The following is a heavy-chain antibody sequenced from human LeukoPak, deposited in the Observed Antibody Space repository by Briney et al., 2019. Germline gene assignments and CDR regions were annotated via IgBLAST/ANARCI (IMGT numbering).Heavy chain of an antibody. CDR2: MNPNSGNT. J-gene: IGHJ6*02. V-gene: IGHV1-8*01. D-gene: IGHD2-15*01. CDR1: GYTFTSYD. CDR3: ARVARCSGGSCYNYGMDV. Sequence: ASVKVSCKASGYTFTSYDINWVRQATGQGLEWMGWMNPNSGNTGYAQKFQGRVTMTRNTSISTAYMELSSLRSEDTAVYYCARVARCSGGSCYNYGMDVWGQGTTVTVSS.